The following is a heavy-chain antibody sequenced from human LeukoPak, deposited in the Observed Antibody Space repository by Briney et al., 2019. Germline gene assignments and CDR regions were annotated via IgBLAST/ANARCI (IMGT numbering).Heavy chain of an antibody. CDR1: EFTFSTYS. D-gene: IGHD5-18*01. V-gene: IGHV3-48*01. CDR3: ARVGYTYGYFDY. J-gene: IGHJ4*02. Sequence: TGGSLRLSCAASEFTFSTYSMNWVRQAPGKGLEWVSYISSTGRTIFYADSVKDRFTITRDNAKNSVYLQMNRLRAEDTAVYYCARVGYTYGYFDYWGQGALVTVSS. CDR2: ISSTGRTI.